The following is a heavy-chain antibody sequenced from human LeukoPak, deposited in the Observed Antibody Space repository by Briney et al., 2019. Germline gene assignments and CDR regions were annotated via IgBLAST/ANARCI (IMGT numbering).Heavy chain of an antibody. J-gene: IGHJ6*02. Sequence: GGSLRLSCAASGFTFSSYSMNWVRQAPGKGLEWVSSISSSSSYIYYADSVKGRFTISRDNAKNSLYLQMNSLRAEDTAVYYCARDRVVVTEFLTPYYYGMDVWGQGTTVTVSS. CDR1: GFTFSSYS. CDR2: ISSSSSYI. D-gene: IGHD2-2*01. CDR3: ARDRVVVTEFLTPYYYGMDV. V-gene: IGHV3-21*01.